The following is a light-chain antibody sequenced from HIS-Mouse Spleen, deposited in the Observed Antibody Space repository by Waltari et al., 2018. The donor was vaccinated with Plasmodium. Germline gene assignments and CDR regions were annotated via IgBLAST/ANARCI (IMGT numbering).Light chain of an antibody. CDR3: AAWDDSLSGPWV. CDR1: HSTIRRNY. CDR2: RNN. V-gene: IGLV1-47*01. J-gene: IGLJ3*02. Sequence: QSVLTHAPSASGTPRQRVTFSCSASHSTIRRNYVPWYQPLPATAPKLLIYRNNQRPSGVPDRFAGSKSGTSASLAISGLRSEDEADYYCAAWDDSLSGPWVFGGGTKLTVL.